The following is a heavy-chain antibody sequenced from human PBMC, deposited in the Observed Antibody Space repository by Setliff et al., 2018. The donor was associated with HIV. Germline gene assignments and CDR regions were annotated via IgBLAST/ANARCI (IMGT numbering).Heavy chain of an antibody. J-gene: IGHJ6*03. V-gene: IGHV4-34*01. CDR3: ARVSYDSSGYYIYYYYYMDV. CDR2: INHSGST. CDR1: NGSFSGYY. D-gene: IGHD3-22*01. Sequence: PSETLSLTCAVYNGSFSGYYWSWIRQPPGKGLEWIGEINHSGSTNYNPSLKSRVTISVDTSKNQFSLKLSSVTAADTAAYYCARVSYDSSGYYIYYYYYMDVWGKGTTVTVS.